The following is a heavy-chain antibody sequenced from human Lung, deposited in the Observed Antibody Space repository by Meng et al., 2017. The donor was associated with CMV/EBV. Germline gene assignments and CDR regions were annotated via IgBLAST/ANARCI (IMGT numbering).Heavy chain of an antibody. CDR1: GYTFTSYD. V-gene: IGHV1-8*01. CDR2: MNPNSGNT. D-gene: IGHD2-15*01. CDR3: ARGYCSGGSCPVFDP. J-gene: IGHJ5*02. Sequence: AEVKKPGAYGKVSCNASGYTFTSYDINWVRQATGQGLEWMGWMNPNSGNTGYAQKFQGRVTMTRNTSISTAYMELSSLRSEDTAVYYCARGYCSGGSCPVFDPWGQGTLVTVSS.